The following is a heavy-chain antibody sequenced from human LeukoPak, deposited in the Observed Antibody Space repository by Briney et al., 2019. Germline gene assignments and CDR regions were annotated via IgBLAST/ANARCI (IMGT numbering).Heavy chain of an antibody. J-gene: IGHJ4*02. CDR2: INAGNGST. CDR3: ARSGIAVAGYYFDY. Sequence: ASVKVSCKASGYTFTSYAMHWVRQAPGQRLEWMGWINAGNGSTKYSQKFQGRVTITRDTSASTAYMELSSLRSEDTAVYYCARSGIAVAGYYFDYWGQGTLVTVSS. D-gene: IGHD6-19*01. CDR1: GYTFTSYA. V-gene: IGHV1-3*01.